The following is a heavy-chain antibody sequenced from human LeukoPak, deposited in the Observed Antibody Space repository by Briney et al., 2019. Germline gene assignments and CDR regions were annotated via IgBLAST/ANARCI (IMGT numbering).Heavy chain of an antibody. CDR3: AKDRRYSGSFYEY. J-gene: IGHJ4*02. CDR1: GFTFSSYA. CDR2: ISGSGGST. Sequence: GGSLRLSCAASGFTFSSYAMSWVRQAPGKGLKWVSAISGSGGSTYYADSVKGRFTISRDNSKNTLYLQMNSLRAEDTAVYYCAKDRRYSGSFYEYWGQGTLVTVSS. V-gene: IGHV3-23*01. D-gene: IGHD1-26*01.